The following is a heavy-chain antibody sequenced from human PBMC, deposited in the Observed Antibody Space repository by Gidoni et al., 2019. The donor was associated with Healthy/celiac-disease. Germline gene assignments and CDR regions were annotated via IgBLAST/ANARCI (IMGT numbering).Heavy chain of an antibody. CDR2: ISYDGSNK. CDR1: GFPFSSYG. CDR3: AKDRRSSSSLIDY. D-gene: IGHD6-6*01. J-gene: IGHJ4*02. Sequence: QVQLVESGGGVVQPGRSLRLSCAACGFPFSSYGMNWVRQAPGKGLEWVAVISYDGSNKYYADSVKGRFTISRDNSKNTLYLQMNSLRAEDTAVYYCAKDRRSSSSLIDYWGQGTLVTVSS. V-gene: IGHV3-30*18.